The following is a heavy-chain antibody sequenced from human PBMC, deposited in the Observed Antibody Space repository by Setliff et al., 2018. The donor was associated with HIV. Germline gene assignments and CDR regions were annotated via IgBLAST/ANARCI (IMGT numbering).Heavy chain of an antibody. CDR2: INPSSGST. D-gene: IGHD2-2*01. J-gene: IGHJ4*02. V-gene: IGHV1-46*01. CDR3: ARSLQWGCCSTTCYVGY. Sequence: GAPVKVSCKASGYTFTRYYIHWVRQAPGQGLEWMGIINPSSGSTSFAQKFQGRVTMTRDTSTSTVYMELSSLRSEDTAVYYCARSLQWGCCSTTCYVGYWGQGTLVTVSS. CDR1: GYTFTRYY.